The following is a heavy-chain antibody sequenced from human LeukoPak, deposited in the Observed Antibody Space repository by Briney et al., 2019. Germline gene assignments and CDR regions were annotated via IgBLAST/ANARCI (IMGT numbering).Heavy chain of an antibody. Sequence: PSETLSLTCTVSGGSISSSRYYWGWIRQPPGKGLKWIGSIYYSGSTYYNPSLKSRVTISVDTSKNQFSLKLSSVTAADTAVYYCARRAGVRGSNDAFDIWGQGTMVTVSS. J-gene: IGHJ3*02. CDR1: GGSISSSRYY. CDR3: ARRAGVRGSNDAFDI. D-gene: IGHD3-10*01. V-gene: IGHV4-39*01. CDR2: IYYSGST.